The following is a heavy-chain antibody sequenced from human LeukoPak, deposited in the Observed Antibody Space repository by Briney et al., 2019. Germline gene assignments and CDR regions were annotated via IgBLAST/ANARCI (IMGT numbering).Heavy chain of an antibody. CDR3: ARDQGASKADIVVVPAAYYYYYGMDV. V-gene: IGHV3-11*01. CDR1: GFTFSDYY. CDR2: ISSSGSTI. Sequence: PGGSLRLSCAASGFTFSDYYMSWIRQAPGKGLEWVSCISSSGSTIYYADSVKGRFTISRDNAKNSLYLQMNSLRAEDTAVYYCARDQGASKADIVVVPAAYYYYYGMDVWGQGTTVTVSS. J-gene: IGHJ6*02. D-gene: IGHD2-2*01.